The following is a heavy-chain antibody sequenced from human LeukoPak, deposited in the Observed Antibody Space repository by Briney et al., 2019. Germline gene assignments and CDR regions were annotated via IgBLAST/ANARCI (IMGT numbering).Heavy chain of an antibody. CDR3: ARAHVFYGSGSYYRTPFQH. CDR2: ISAYNGNT. Sequence: GASVKVSCKASGYTFTSYGISWVRQAPGQGLEWMGWISAYNGNTNYAQKLQGRVTMTTDTSTSTAYMELRSLRSDDTAVYYCARAHVFYGSGSYYRTPFQHWGQGTLVTVSS. CDR1: GYTFTSYG. D-gene: IGHD3-10*01. J-gene: IGHJ1*01. V-gene: IGHV1-18*01.